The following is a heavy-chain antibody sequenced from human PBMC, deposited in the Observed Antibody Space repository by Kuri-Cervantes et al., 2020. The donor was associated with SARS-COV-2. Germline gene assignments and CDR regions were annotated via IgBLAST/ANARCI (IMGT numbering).Heavy chain of an antibody. CDR1: GFTFSSFP. CDR2: ISGSGANT. CDR3: VKDSRVYYFDY. V-gene: IGHV3-23*01. J-gene: IGHJ4*02. Sequence: LSLTCAASGFTFSSFPMSWVRQAPGKGLEWVSGISGSGANTYYADSVKGWFTISRDNSKNTLYLQMNSLRAEDTAVYHCVKDSRVYYFDYWGQGTLVTVSS. D-gene: IGHD2/OR15-2a*01.